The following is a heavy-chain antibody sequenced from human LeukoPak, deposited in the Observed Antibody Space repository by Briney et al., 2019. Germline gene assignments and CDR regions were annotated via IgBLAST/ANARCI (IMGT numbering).Heavy chain of an antibody. J-gene: IGHJ3*02. V-gene: IGHV4-59*01. Sequence: KPSATLSLTCTVSGGSISSYYWSWIRQPPGKGLEWIGYIYYSGSTNYNPSLKSRVTISVDTSKNQFSLKLSSVTAADTAVYYCARSFLRADAFDIWGQGTMVTVSS. CDR2: IYYSGST. CDR1: GGSISSYY. CDR3: ARSFLRADAFDI.